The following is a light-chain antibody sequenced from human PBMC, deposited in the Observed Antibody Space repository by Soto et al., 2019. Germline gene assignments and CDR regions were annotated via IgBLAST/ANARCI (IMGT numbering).Light chain of an antibody. V-gene: IGKV3-15*01. J-gene: IGKJ5*01. CDR1: QSVSGN. Sequence: EMVMTQSPATLSVSPGERATLSCRASQSVSGNLAWYQQKPGQAPRLLIYGASTRATGIPARFSGSGSGTEFNLTISSLQSEDFAVYYCQQYNNWLITFGQGTRLEIK. CDR3: QQYNNWLIT. CDR2: GAS.